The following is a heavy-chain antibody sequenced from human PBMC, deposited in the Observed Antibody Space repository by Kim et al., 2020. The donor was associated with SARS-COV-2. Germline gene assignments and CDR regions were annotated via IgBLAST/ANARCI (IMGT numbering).Heavy chain of an antibody. Sequence: GGSLRLSCAASGFTFSSYAMHWVRQAPGKGLEWVAVISYDGSNKHYADSVKGRFTISRDNSKNTLYLQMNSLRVEDTAVYYCARDRSTQTYYYDRSGYLGLDYYGMDVWGQGTTVTVSS. CDR1: GFTFSSYA. V-gene: IGHV3-30-3*01. CDR3: ARDRSTQTYYYDRSGYLGLDYYGMDV. D-gene: IGHD3-22*01. J-gene: IGHJ6*02. CDR2: ISYDGSNK.